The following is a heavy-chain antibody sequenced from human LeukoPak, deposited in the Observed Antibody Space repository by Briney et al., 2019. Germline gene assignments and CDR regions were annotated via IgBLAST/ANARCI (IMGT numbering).Heavy chain of an antibody. V-gene: IGHV3-48*01. CDR2: ISSSSSTI. CDR1: GFTFSSYW. CDR3: ARGMDYYGSGSYDY. D-gene: IGHD3-10*01. J-gene: IGHJ4*02. Sequence: GGSLRLSCAASGFTFSSYWMSWVRQAPGKGLEWVSYISSSSSTIYYADSVKGQFTISRDNAKNSLYLQMNSLRAEDTAVYYCARGMDYYGSGSYDYWGQGTLVTVSS.